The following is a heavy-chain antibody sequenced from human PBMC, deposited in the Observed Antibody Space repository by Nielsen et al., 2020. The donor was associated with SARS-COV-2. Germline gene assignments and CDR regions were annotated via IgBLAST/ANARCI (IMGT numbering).Heavy chain of an antibody. Sequence: GGSLRLSCAASGFTFDDYAMHWVRQAPGNGVEWVSVISWNSGSIGYADSVKGRFTIPRDNAKNSLYLQMNSLRAEDTALYYCAKDSHYYDSSGDGYWGQGTLVTVS. CDR2: ISWNSGSI. J-gene: IGHJ4*02. CDR3: AKDSHYYDSSGDGY. V-gene: IGHV3-9*01. D-gene: IGHD3-22*01. CDR1: GFTFDDYA.